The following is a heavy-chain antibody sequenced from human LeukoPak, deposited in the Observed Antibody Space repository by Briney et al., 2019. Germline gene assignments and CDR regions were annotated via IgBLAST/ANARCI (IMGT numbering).Heavy chain of an antibody. Sequence: SETLSLTCTVSGISISSYYWSWIRQPPGKGLEWIGYGYHSGSTNYNPSLKSRVTISVDTSKNQFSLKLSSVTAADTAVYYCARVHYYGSGYFDYWGQGTLVTVSS. V-gene: IGHV4-59*12. CDR1: GISISSYY. D-gene: IGHD3-10*01. J-gene: IGHJ4*02. CDR2: GYHSGST. CDR3: ARVHYYGSGYFDY.